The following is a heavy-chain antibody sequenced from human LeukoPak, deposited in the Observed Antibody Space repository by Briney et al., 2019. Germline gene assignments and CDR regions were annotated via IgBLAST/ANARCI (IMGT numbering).Heavy chain of an antibody. CDR1: GGSISSGDYY. CDR2: IYYSGST. D-gene: IGHD6-13*01. V-gene: IGHV4-61*08. CDR3: ARHSRGIAAAGTRQRDYYYYGMDV. J-gene: IGHJ6*02. Sequence: PSETLSLTCTVSGGSISSGDYYWSWIRQPPGKGLEWIGYIYYSGSTNYNPSLKSRVTMSVDTSKNQFSLKLSSVTAADTAVYYCARHSRGIAAAGTRQRDYYYYGMDVWGQGTTVTVSS.